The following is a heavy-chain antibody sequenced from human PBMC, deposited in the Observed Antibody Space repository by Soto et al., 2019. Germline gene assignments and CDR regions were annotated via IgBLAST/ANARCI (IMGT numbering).Heavy chain of an antibody. V-gene: IGHV3-66*01. J-gene: IGHJ6*03. D-gene: IGHD2-2*01. CDR1: GFTVSSNY. Sequence: GGSLRLSCAASGFTVSSNYMSWVRQAPGKGLEWVSVIYSGGSTYYADSVKGRFTISRDNSKNTLYLQMNSLRAEDTAVYYCARDCSSTSCYDYYYMDVWGKGTTVTVSS. CDR2: IYSGGST. CDR3: ARDCSSTSCYDYYYMDV.